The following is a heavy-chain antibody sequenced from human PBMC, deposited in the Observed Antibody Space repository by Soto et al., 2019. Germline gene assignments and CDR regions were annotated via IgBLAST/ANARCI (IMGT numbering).Heavy chain of an antibody. CDR2: IDYRENT. Sequence: SETLSLTCTVSGDSITSGDYYWNWIRQPPGKGLEWIGNIDYRENTYYNPSLKSRLTISLDTSKNQFSLKLSSVTAADTAVYYCASFGEASMNWFDPWGQGTLVTVSS. CDR1: GDSITSGDYY. CDR3: ASFGEASMNWFDP. D-gene: IGHD3-3*01. J-gene: IGHJ5*02. V-gene: IGHV4-30-4*01.